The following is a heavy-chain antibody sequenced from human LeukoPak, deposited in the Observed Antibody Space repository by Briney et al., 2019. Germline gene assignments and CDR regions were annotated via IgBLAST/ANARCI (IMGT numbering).Heavy chain of an antibody. CDR3: ATGITGTTRWFDP. CDR2: INHSGST. Sequence: KPSETLSLTCAVYGGSFSGYYWSWLRQPPGKGLEWLGEINHSGSTNYNPSLKSRVTISVDTSKNQFSLKLSSVTAADTAVYYCATGITGTTRWFDPWGQGTLVTVSS. J-gene: IGHJ5*02. CDR1: GGSFSGYY. V-gene: IGHV4-34*01. D-gene: IGHD1-7*01.